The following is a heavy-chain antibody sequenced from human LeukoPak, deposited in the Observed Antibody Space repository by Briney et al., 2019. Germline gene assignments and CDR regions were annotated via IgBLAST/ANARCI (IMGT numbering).Heavy chain of an antibody. CDR1: GFTFSSYS. Sequence: GGSLRLSCAASGFTFSSYSMNWVRQAPGKGLEWVSSISSSSSYIYYADSVKGRFTISRDNAKNSLYLQMNSLRAEDTAVYYCARESTDSSGYYSAAVAYWGQGTLVTVSS. D-gene: IGHD3-22*01. J-gene: IGHJ4*02. V-gene: IGHV3-21*01. CDR2: ISSSSSYI. CDR3: ARESTDSSGYYSAAVAY.